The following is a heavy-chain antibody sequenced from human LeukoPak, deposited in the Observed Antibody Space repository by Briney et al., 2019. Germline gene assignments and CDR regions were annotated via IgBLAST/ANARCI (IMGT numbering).Heavy chain of an antibody. CDR2: ISSNGGST. Sequence: GGSLRLSCAASGFTFSSYAMHWVRQAPGKGLEYVSAISSNGGSTYYANSVKGRFTISRDNSKNTLYLQMVSLRAEDMAVYYCARGSQDWFDPWGQGTLVTVSS. CDR3: ARGSQDWFDP. J-gene: IGHJ5*02. V-gene: IGHV3-64*01. CDR1: GFTFSSYA.